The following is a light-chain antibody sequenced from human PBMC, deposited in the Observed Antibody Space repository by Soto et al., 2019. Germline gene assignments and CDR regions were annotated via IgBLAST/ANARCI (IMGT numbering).Light chain of an antibody. CDR3: QQFGGSPPIT. J-gene: IGKJ5*01. Sequence: EIVLTQSPDTLSLSPGERATLSCRASQSVSSTYLAWYQLKPGQAPRLLLHGASSRATGIPDRFSGSGSGTDFTLTINRLEPEDFAVYYCQQFGGSPPITFGQWTRLDIK. CDR1: QSVSSTY. CDR2: GAS. V-gene: IGKV3-20*01.